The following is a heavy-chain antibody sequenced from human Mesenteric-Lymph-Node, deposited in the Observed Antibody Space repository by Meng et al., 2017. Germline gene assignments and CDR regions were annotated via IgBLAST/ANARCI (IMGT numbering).Heavy chain of an antibody. Sequence: SETLSLTCTVSGGSISSSSYYWSWIRQPPGKGLEWIGEINHSGSTNYNPSLKSRVTISVDTSKNQFSLKLSSVTAADTAVYYCAALPYCSSTNCYHEDFDYWGQGTLVTVSS. CDR2: INHSGST. D-gene: IGHD2-2*01. CDR3: AALPYCSSTNCYHEDFDY. J-gene: IGHJ4*02. CDR1: GGSISSSSYY. V-gene: IGHV4-39*07.